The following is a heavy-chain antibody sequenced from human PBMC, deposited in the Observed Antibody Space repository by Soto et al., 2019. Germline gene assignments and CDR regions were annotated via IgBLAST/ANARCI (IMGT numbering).Heavy chain of an antibody. CDR1: GFTFSSYS. D-gene: IGHD2-15*01. Sequence: GGSLRLSCAASGFTFSSYSMNWVRQAPGKGLEWVSSISSSSSYIYYADSVKGRFTISRDNAKNSLYLQMNSLGAEDTAVYYCARDSFRAFDVWGQGTMVTVSS. J-gene: IGHJ3*01. CDR3: ARDSFRAFDV. CDR2: ISSSSSYI. V-gene: IGHV3-21*01.